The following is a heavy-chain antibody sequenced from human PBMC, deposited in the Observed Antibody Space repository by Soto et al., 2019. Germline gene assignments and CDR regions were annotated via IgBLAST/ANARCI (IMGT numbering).Heavy chain of an antibody. CDR1: GFTFSSYA. D-gene: IGHD3-10*01. J-gene: IGHJ6*02. Sequence: GGSLRLSCAASGFTFSSYAMHWVRQAPGKGLEWVAVISYDGSNKYYADSVKGRFTISRDNSKNTLYLQMNSLRAEDTAVYYCARAGITMVRGVKYHYGMDVWGQWTTVTVSS. CDR2: ISYDGSNK. CDR3: ARAGITMVRGVKYHYGMDV. V-gene: IGHV3-30-3*01.